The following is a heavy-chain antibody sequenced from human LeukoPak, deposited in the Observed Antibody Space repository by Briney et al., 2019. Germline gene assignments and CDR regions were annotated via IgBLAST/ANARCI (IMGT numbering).Heavy chain of an antibody. D-gene: IGHD6-19*01. V-gene: IGHV3-15*01. CDR1: GFTFSNAW. J-gene: IGHJ4*02. CDR3: ARSPDSGSVGGWPLAFDY. CDR2: IKSKTDGGTT. Sequence: GGSLRLSCAASGFTFSNAWMSWVRQAPGKGLEWVGRIKSKTDGGTTDYAAPVKGRFTISRDDSKNTLYLQMNSLKASDTAMYYCARSPDSGSVGGWPLAFDYWGQGTLVTVSS.